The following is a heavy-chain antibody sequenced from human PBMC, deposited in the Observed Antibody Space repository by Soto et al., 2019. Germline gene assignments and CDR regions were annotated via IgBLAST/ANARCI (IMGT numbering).Heavy chain of an antibody. Sequence: SETLSLTCAVYGGSFSGYYWSWIRQPPGKGLEWIGEINHSGSTNYNPSLKSRVTISVDTSKNQFSLKLSSVTAADTAVYYCAGGWGYCSSTSCPFLGMDVWGQGTTVTVSS. D-gene: IGHD2-2*01. V-gene: IGHV4-34*01. CDR3: AGGWGYCSSTSCPFLGMDV. CDR1: GGSFSGYY. J-gene: IGHJ6*02. CDR2: INHSGST.